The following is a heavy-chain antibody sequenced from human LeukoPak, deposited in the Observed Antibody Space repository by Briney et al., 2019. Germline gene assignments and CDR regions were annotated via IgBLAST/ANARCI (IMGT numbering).Heavy chain of an antibody. D-gene: IGHD2-15*01. V-gene: IGHV4-39*07. CDR1: GGSISSSSYY. CDR3: ARALRGGSGGSWVAD. Sequence: KPSETLSLTCTVSGGSISSSSYYWGWIRQPPGKGLEWLGSIYYSGSTYYNPSLKSRVTISVDTSKNQFSLKLSSVTAADTAVYYCARALRGGSGGSWVADWGQGTLVTVSS. J-gene: IGHJ4*02. CDR2: IYYSGST.